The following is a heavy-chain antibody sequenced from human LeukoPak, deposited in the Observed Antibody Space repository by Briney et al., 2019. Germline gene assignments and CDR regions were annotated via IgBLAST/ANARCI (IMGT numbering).Heavy chain of an antibody. V-gene: IGHV4-34*01. CDR1: GGSFSGYY. J-gene: IGHJ5*02. CDR3: ARTAGTTMKGNWFDP. CDR2: INHSGST. D-gene: IGHD1-7*01. Sequence: SETLSLTCAVYGGSFSGYYWSWIRQPPGKGLEWIGEINHSGSTNYNPSLKSRVTISVDTSKNQFSLKLSSVTAADTAVYYCARTAGTTMKGNWFDPWGQGTLVTVSS.